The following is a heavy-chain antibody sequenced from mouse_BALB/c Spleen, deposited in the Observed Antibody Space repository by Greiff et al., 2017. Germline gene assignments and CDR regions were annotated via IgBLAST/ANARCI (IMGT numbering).Heavy chain of an antibody. CDR3: ARNPFYYGSPFDD. J-gene: IGHJ2*01. D-gene: IGHD1-1*01. CDR2: INPSTGYT. CDR1: GYTFTSYW. V-gene: IGHV1-7*01. Sequence: VQLQQSGAELAKPGASVKMSCKASGYTFTSYWMHWVKQRPGQGLEWIGYINPSTGYTEYNQKFKDKATLTADKSSSTAYMQLSSLTSEDSAVYYCARNPFYYGSPFDDWGQGTTLTVSS.